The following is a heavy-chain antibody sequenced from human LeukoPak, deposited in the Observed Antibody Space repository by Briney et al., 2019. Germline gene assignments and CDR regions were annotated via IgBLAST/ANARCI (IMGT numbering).Heavy chain of an antibody. CDR2: ISPSGTS. J-gene: IGHJ4*02. V-gene: IGHV4-34*01. Sequence: SETLSLTCSVSGGSFRDHYWSWIRQPPGEGLEWIAEISPSGTSTYNPSLRSRVTVSEDSSRNQLSLELTSVTAADTAVYYCRLSFLELEDYWGQGTLVTVSS. CDR1: GGSFRDHY. CDR3: RLSFLELEDY. D-gene: IGHD3-3*01.